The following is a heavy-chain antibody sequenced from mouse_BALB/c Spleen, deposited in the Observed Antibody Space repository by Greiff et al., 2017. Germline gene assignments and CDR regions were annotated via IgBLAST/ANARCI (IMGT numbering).Heavy chain of an antibody. CDR1: GFTFSSYA. CDR2: ISSGGST. J-gene: IGHJ2*01. CDR3: ARDPLGSYFDY. Sequence: EVHLVESGGGLVKPGGSLKLSCAASGFTFSSYAMSWVRQTPEKRLEWVASISSGGSTYYPDSVKGRFTISRDNARNILYLQMSSLRSEDTAMYYCARDPLGSYFDYWGQGTTLTVSS. V-gene: IGHV5-6-5*01. D-gene: IGHD1-3*01.